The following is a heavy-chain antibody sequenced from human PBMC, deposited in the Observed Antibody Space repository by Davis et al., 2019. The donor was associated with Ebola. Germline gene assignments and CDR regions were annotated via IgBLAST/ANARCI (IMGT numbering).Heavy chain of an antibody. V-gene: IGHV3-20*01. J-gene: IGHJ6*02. CDR3: ARDVPGGYYGMDV. D-gene: IGHD4-23*01. CDR2: INWNGGST. Sequence: GESLKISCAASGFTFDDYGMSWVRQAPGKGLEWVSGINWNGGSTGYADSVKGRFTISRDNAKNSLYLQMNSLRAEDTALYHCARDVPGGYYGMDVWGQGTTVTVSS. CDR1: GFTFDDYG.